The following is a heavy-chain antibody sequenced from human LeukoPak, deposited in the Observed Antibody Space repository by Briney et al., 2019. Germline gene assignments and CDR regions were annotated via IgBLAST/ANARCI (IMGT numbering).Heavy chain of an antibody. CDR3: AKGSEYSSSVFDY. CDR2: IWYDGSNK. J-gene: IGHJ4*02. CDR1: GFTFSSYG. V-gene: IGHV3-33*06. D-gene: IGHD6-6*01. Sequence: GGSLRLSCAASGFTFSSYGMHWVRQAPGKGLEWVAVIWYDGSNKYYADSVKGRFTTSRDNSKNTLYLQMNSLRADDTAVYYCAKGSEYSSSVFDYWGQGTLVTVSS.